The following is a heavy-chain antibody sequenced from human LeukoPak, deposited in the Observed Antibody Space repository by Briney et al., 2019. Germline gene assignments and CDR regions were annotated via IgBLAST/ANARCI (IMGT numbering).Heavy chain of an antibody. D-gene: IGHD6-13*01. V-gene: IGHV5-51*01. CDR1: GYTFTNQW. CDR3: AREGPLASTGNYWFFDL. CDR2: IYPGDSDT. J-gene: IGHJ2*01. Sequence: GESLKISCKASGYTFTNQWIGWVRQMPGKGLEWMGIIYPGDSDTRYSPSFQGQVTLSVDKSIATAYLQWTSLKTSDTAMYYCAREGPLASTGNYWFFDLWGRGTLVTVSS.